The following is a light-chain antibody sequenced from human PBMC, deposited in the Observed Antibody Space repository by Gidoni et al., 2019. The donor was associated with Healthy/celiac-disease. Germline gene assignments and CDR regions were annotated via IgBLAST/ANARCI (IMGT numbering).Light chain of an antibody. V-gene: IGKV1-39*01. CDR1: QSISSY. J-gene: IGKJ4*01. CDR3: QQSDSTPLT. Sequence: DIQMPQSPSSLSASVGDRVTITCRASQSISSYLNWYQQKPGKAPKRLIYAASSLQSGVPSRFSGSGSGTYFTLTISSLQPEDFATYYCQQSDSTPLTFGGXTKVEIK. CDR2: AAS.